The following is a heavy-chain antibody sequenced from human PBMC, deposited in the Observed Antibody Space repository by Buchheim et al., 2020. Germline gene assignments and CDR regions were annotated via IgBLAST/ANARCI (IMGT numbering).Heavy chain of an antibody. J-gene: IGHJ6*03. D-gene: IGHD3-3*01. CDR2: IIPIFGTA. V-gene: IGHV1-69*01. CDR1: GGTFSSYA. CDR3: ASNSGNGPLEWLSYYYYYMDV. Sequence: QVQLVQSGAEVKKPGSSVKVSCKASGGTFSSYAISWVRQAPGQGLEWMGGIIPIFGTANYAQKFQGRVTITADESTSTAYMELSSLRSEDTAVYYCASNSGNGPLEWLSYYYYYMDVWGKGTT.